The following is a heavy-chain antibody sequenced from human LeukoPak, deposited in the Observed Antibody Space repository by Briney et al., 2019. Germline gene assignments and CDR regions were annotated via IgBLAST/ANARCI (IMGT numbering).Heavy chain of an antibody. J-gene: IGHJ3*02. CDR1: GGSISSYY. CDR2: IYYSGST. CDR3: ARHLASVVIDAFDI. Sequence: PSETLSLTCTVSGGSISSYYWSWIRQPPGKGLEWIGYIYYSGSTNYNPSLKSRVTISVDTSKNQFSLQLSSVTAADTAVYYCARHLASVVIDAFDIWGQGTMVTVSS. V-gene: IGHV4-59*08. D-gene: IGHD2-21*01.